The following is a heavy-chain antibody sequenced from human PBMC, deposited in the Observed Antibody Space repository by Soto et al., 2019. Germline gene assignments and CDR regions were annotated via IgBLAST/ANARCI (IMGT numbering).Heavy chain of an antibody. CDR2: IKGDGSRT. J-gene: IGHJ5*02. V-gene: IGHV3-74*01. CDR3: AKDLHDAAADR. Sequence: DVQLVESGGGLFQPGGSLRLSCAASGFTFGDWWMHWVRQAPGKGLVWVSRIKGDGSRTNFADFVKGRFTISRDNAKNTVYLQVNSLTVEDTAVYYCAKDLHDAAADRWGQGTLVIVSS. D-gene: IGHD6-13*01. CDR1: GFTFGDWW.